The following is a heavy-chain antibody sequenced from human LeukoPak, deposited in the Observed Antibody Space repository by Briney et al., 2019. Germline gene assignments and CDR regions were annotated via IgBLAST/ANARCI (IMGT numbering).Heavy chain of an antibody. Sequence: PGGSLRLSCAASGFTFSSYGMSWVRQAPGKGLEWVSSISSSSTYISYADSVEGRFTISRDNAKNSLYLQMNSLRAEDTALYYCARVFSGNYYSGFDYWGQGTLVTVSS. CDR1: GFTFSSYG. CDR3: ARVFSGNYYSGFDY. D-gene: IGHD3-10*01. CDR2: ISSSSTYI. V-gene: IGHV3-21*01. J-gene: IGHJ4*02.